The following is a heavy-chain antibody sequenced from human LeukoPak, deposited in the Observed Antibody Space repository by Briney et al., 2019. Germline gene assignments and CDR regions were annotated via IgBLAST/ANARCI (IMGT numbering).Heavy chain of an antibody. CDR3: AGGQDDRSGIFDY. Sequence: SETLSLTCTVSGDSVSSGNYYLSWIRQPPGKGLDWITYMSPSGTTKYNPSLKSRVTTSVDTSRTQFSLRLSSVTAADTAVYYCAGGQDDRSGIFDYWGQGILVTVSS. CDR1: GDSVSSGNYY. V-gene: IGHV4-61*01. CDR2: MSPSGTT. J-gene: IGHJ4*02. D-gene: IGHD3-22*01.